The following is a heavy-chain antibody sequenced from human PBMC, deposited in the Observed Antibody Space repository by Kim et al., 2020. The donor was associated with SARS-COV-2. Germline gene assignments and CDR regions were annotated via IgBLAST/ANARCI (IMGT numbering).Heavy chain of an antibody. D-gene: IGHD6-13*01. Sequence: SVKSRITINPDTSKNQFSLQLNSVTPEDTAVYYCARDRLHEQQLVGGFDYWGQGTLVTVSS. V-gene: IGHV6-1*01. J-gene: IGHJ4*02. CDR3: ARDRLHEQQLVGGFDY.